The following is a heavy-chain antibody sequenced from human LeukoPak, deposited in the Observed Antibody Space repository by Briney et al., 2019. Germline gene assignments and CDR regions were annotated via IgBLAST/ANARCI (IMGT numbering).Heavy chain of an antibody. D-gene: IGHD6-6*01. J-gene: IGHJ4*02. V-gene: IGHV4-59*12. CDR2: ISSGGST. Sequence: SETLSLTCTVSGASITRYFWNWIRQPPGKELEWIGYISSGGSTNYNPSLKSRVTISIDTSKNQFSLKLSSVTAADTAVYYCARDGPYSSSGHFDYWGQGTLVTVAS. CDR3: ARDGPYSSSGHFDY. CDR1: GASITRYF.